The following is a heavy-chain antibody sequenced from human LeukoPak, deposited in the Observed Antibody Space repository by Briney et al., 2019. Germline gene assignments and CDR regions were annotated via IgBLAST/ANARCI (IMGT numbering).Heavy chain of an antibody. Sequence: GGSLRLSCAASGFIFSSYDMHWVRQATGKGLEWVSAIGTAGDTYYPGSVKGRFTISRENAKNSLYLQMNSLRAGDTAVYYCARGNYYGSGSYPYYYYGMDVWGQGTTVTVSS. CDR3: ARGNYYGSGSYPYYYYGMDV. D-gene: IGHD3-10*01. V-gene: IGHV3-13*01. J-gene: IGHJ6*02. CDR1: GFIFSSYD. CDR2: IGTAGDT.